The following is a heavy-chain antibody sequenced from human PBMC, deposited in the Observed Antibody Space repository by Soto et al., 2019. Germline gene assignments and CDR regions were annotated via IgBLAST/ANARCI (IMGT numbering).Heavy chain of an antibody. J-gene: IGHJ4*01. CDR2: IKSKTDGGTT. CDR3: TTDSYSTIIIVRFDY. CDR1: GFTVSSTY. Sequence: GGSLRLSCAASGFTVSSTYISWVRQAPGKELEWVCRIKSKTDGGTTDYAEPVKGRFATSRDDSNNMVYLQMNSLKIEDTAVYYCTTDSYSTIIIVRFDYWGHGTLVTVSS. D-gene: IGHD3-22*01. V-gene: IGHV3-15*01.